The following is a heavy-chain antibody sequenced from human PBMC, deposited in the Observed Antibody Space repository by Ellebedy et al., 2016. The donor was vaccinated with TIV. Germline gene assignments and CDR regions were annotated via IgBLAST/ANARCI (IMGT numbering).Heavy chain of an antibody. CDR1: GGTFSSYA. J-gene: IGHJ4*02. D-gene: IGHD3-16*01. Sequence: AASVKVSCKASGGTFSSYAISWVRQAPGQGLEWMGRIIPILGIANYAQKFQGRVTITADKSTSTAYMELSSLRSEDTAVYYCAREDWVPFGGVSMPLDYWGQGTLVTVSS. CDR2: IIPILGIA. V-gene: IGHV1-69*04. CDR3: AREDWVPFGGVSMPLDY.